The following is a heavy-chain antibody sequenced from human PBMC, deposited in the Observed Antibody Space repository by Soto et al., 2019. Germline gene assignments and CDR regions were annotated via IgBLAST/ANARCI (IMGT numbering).Heavy chain of an antibody. V-gene: IGHV1-2*02. J-gene: IGHJ4*02. Sequence: SVNVPCKASGYTFTGYYMHWVRQAPGQGLEWIVWINPNSGGTNYEQKFQGRVTMKRDTSISTAYMELSRLRSEDTAVYSCAREMYTVSGSPYDYWGQRTLVNVPS. CDR2: INPNSGGT. D-gene: IGHD1-26*01. CDR1: GYTFTGYY. CDR3: AREMYTVSGSPYDY.